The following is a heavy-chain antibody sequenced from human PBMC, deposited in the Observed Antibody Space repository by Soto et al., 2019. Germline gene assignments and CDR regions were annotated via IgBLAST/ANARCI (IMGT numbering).Heavy chain of an antibody. D-gene: IGHD1-26*01. CDR1: GFSLSNARMG. J-gene: IGHJ4*02. CDR3: ARILKDSGRYSLFDY. CDR2: IFSNDEK. Sequence: QVTLKESGPVLVKPTETLTLTCTVSGFSLSNARMGVSWIRQPPGKALEWLAHIFSNDEKSYTTSLKSRLTISKDTSKCQVVLTMTNIDPVNTATYYCARILKDSGRYSLFDYWGQGTMVTVSS. V-gene: IGHV2-26*01.